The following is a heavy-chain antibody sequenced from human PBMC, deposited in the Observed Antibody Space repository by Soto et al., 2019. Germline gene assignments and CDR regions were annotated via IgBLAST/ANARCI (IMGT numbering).Heavy chain of an antibody. CDR1: GGSVNSGSYY. V-gene: IGHV4-61*01. CDR2: INHSGST. CDR3: ARSFTWYYYGSGSYYHSIRWFDP. Sequence: SETLSLTCTVSGGSVNSGSYYWSWIRQPPGEGLEWIGEINHSGSTNYNPSLKSRVTISVDTSKNQFSLKLSSVTAADTAVYYCARSFTWYYYGSGSYYHSIRWFDPWGQGTLVTVSS. J-gene: IGHJ5*02. D-gene: IGHD3-10*01.